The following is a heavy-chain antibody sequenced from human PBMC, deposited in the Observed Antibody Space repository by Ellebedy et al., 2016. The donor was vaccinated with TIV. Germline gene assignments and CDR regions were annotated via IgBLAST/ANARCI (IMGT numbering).Heavy chain of an antibody. Sequence: PGGSLRLSCVPSGFPFSSFWMSWVRRVQGKGQEWVANITPDVSDKYYMDSVKGRFTISRDNAKNSVYLQMNSLRAEDSAVYYCARDRIIDYWGQGTLVTVSS. CDR2: ITPDVSDK. V-gene: IGHV3-7*03. D-gene: IGHD5-24*01. CDR3: ARDRIIDY. CDR1: GFPFSSFW. J-gene: IGHJ4*02.